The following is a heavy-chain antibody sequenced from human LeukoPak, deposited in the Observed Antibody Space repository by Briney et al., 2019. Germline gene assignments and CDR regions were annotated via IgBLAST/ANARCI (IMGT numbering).Heavy chain of an antibody. V-gene: IGHV4-4*07. CDR1: GGSISSYY. D-gene: IGHD1-14*01. CDR3: ARASTPGWYYYGMDV. CDR2: IYTSGST. Sequence: SETLSLTCTVSGGSISSYYWSWIRQPAGKELEWIGRIYTSGSTNYNPSLKSRVTMSVDTSKNQFSLKLSSVTAADTAVYYCARASTPGWYYYGMDVWGQGTTVTVSS. J-gene: IGHJ6*02.